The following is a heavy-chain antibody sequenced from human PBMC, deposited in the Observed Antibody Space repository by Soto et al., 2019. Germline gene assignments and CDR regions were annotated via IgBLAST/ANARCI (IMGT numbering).Heavy chain of an antibody. V-gene: IGHV6-1*01. Sequence: SQTLSLTCAISEDSVSSNTGAWNWIRQSPSRGLEWLGRTYYRSQWYNDYAESVRSRITINPDTSKNQFSLQLNSVTPEDTAVYYCARDPPPIAVAGAAGAFDIWGQGTMVTVS. CDR3: ARDPPPIAVAGAAGAFDI. D-gene: IGHD6-19*01. CDR2: TYYRSQWYN. J-gene: IGHJ3*02. CDR1: EDSVSSNTGA.